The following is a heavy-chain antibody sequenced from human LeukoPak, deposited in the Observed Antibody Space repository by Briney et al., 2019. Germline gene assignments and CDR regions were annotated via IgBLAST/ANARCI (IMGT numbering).Heavy chain of an antibody. CDR1: GFTFSDHY. CDR2: IWYDGSNK. Sequence: QTGGSLRLSCAASGFTFSDHYMDWVRQAPGKGLEWVAVIWYDGSNKYYGDSVKGRFTISRDNSKNTLYLQMSNLRAEDTAVYYCARDFTHYFDCWGQGTLVTVSS. J-gene: IGHJ4*02. CDR3: ARDFTHYFDC. V-gene: IGHV3-33*08.